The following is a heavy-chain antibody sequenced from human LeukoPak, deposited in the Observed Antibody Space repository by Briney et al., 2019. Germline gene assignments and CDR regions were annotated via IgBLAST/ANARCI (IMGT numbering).Heavy chain of an antibody. CDR2: ISWNSGSI. CDR1: GFTFDDYA. J-gene: IGHJ4*02. CDR3: AKEGIVLRYFDWLSYFDY. D-gene: IGHD3-9*01. Sequence: GGSLRLSCEASGFTFDDYAMHWVRQAPGKGLEWVSGISWNSGSIGYADSVKGRFTISRDNAKNSLYLQMNSLRAEDTALYYCAKEGIVLRYFDWLSYFDYWGQGTLVTVSS. V-gene: IGHV3-9*01.